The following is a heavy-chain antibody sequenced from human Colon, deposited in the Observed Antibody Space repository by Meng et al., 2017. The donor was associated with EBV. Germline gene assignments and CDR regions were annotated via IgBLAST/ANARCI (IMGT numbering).Heavy chain of an antibody. CDR2: IYYRGST. V-gene: IGHV4-39*07. Sequence: QLHLPEQGPGLVKPSEALSLTCTIAGGSIISTSSYWGWVRQPPGKGLEWIGSIYYRGSTNYNPSLKSRISMSVDMSKNQFSLKVNSVTAADTAIYYCVISSHNWGQGTLVTVSS. CDR3: VISSHN. J-gene: IGHJ4*02. CDR1: GGSIISTSSY. D-gene: IGHD3-3*02.